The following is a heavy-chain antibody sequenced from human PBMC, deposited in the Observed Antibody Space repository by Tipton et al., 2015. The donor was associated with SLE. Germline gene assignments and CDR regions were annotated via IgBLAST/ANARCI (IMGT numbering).Heavy chain of an antibody. Sequence: SLRLSCAASGFTFSDYYMNWIRQAPGKGLEWVSYISSSGSTIYYADSVKGRFTISRDNAKNSLYLQMNSLRAEDTARYYCARREVGAKVDPWGQGTLVTVSS. CDR3: ARREVGAKVDP. CDR2: ISSSGSTI. D-gene: IGHD1-26*01. V-gene: IGHV3-11*01. J-gene: IGHJ5*02. CDR1: GFTFSDYY.